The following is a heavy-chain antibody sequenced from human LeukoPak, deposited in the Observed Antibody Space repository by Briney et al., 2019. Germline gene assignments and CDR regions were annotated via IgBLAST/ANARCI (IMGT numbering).Heavy chain of an antibody. J-gene: IGHJ4*02. Sequence: KPSETLPLTCTVSGGSISSYYWSWIRQPAGKGLEWIGRIYTSGSTNYNPSLKSRVTMSVDTSKNQFSLKLSSVTAADTAVYYCARDRDPMDIVVVPAAPFDYWGQGTLVTVSS. D-gene: IGHD2-2*03. CDR3: ARDRDPMDIVVVPAAPFDY. CDR2: IYTSGST. CDR1: GGSISSYY. V-gene: IGHV4-4*07.